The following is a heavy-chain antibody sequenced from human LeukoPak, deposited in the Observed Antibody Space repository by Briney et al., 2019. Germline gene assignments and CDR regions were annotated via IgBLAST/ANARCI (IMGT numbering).Heavy chain of an antibody. D-gene: IGHD2-15*01. CDR3: AKEWVECSGGSCKLTGYFDY. CDR2: ISGSGGST. Sequence: GGSLRLSCAASGFTFSSYAMSWVRQAPGKGLEWVSAISGSGGSTYYADSVKGRFTISRDNSKNTLYLQMNSLRAEDTAVYYCAKEWVECSGGSCKLTGYFDYWGQGTLVTVSS. V-gene: IGHV3-23*01. CDR1: GFTFSSYA. J-gene: IGHJ4*02.